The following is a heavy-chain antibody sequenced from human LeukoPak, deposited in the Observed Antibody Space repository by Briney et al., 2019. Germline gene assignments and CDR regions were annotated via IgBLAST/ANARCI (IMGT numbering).Heavy chain of an antibody. CDR2: ISSSSKYI. CDR3: ARDLDIVVVPASWFYP. CDR1: GFTFSTYS. V-gene: IGHV3-21*01. Sequence: GGSLRLSCAASGFTFSTYSMNWVPQPPGRGLEWVSSISSSSKYIYYADSVKGRFTISRDDAKNSLSLQMNSLRAEDTAVYYCARDLDIVVVPASWFYPWGQGTLVTVSS. D-gene: IGHD2-2*03. J-gene: IGHJ5*02.